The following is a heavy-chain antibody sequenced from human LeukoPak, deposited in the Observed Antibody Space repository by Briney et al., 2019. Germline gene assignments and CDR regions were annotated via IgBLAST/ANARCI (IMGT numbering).Heavy chain of an antibody. CDR2: INHSGST. J-gene: IGHJ4*02. CDR3: ARVNPGLRYFGY. D-gene: IGHD3-9*01. Sequence: SETLSLTCAVYGGSFSGYYWSXXRQPPGKXXXXIGEINHSGSTNYNPSLKSRVTISVDTSKDQFSLKLSSVTAADTAVYYCARVNPGLRYFGYWGQGTLVTVSS. CDR1: GGSFSGYY. V-gene: IGHV4-34*01.